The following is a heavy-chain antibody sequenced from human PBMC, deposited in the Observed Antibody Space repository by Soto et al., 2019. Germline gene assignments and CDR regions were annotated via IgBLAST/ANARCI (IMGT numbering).Heavy chain of an antibody. CDR2: IYHSGST. D-gene: IGHD2-15*01. J-gene: IGHJ5*02. V-gene: IGHV4-38-2*01. CDR3: ARGGIVVVDSVPHWFDP. CDR1: GYYISSGYY. Sequence: PSETLSLTCGVSGYYISSGYYWGWIRQPPGKGLEWIGSIYHSGSTYYNPSLKSRVTISVDTSKNQFSLRLSFVTAADTAVYYCARGGIVVVDSVPHWFDPWGQGTLVTVSS.